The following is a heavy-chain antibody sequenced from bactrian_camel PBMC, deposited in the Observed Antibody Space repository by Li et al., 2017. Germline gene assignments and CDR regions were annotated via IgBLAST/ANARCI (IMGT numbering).Heavy chain of an antibody. V-gene: IGHV3S1*01. D-gene: IGHD2*01. CDR2: IEAGGDT. CDR3: AAWRSGGYCPLSFYQYDYKF. J-gene: IGHJ4*01. CDR1: GSGYTHSAYC. Sequence: HVQLVESGGGSVQAGGSLRLSCAASGSGYTHSAYCMGWFRQAPGKEREGVAAIEAGGDTKCADSVMDRFTISKDNAKNILYLQMNSLKSEDTAMYYCAAWRSGGYCPLSFYQYDYKFWGQGTQVTVS.